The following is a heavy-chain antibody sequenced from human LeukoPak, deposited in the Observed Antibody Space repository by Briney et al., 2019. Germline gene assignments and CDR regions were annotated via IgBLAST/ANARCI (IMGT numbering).Heavy chain of an antibody. CDR3: AKERGRRYGSGSFDY. Sequence: PGGSXXXXXXXXXXTXXXYXMXWVRQAPGKGLEWVSAISGSGGSTYYADSVKGRFTISRDNSKNTLYLQMNSLRAEDTAVYYCAKERGRRYGSGSFDYWGQGTLVTVSS. CDR1: XXTXXXYX. J-gene: IGHJ4*02. D-gene: IGHD3-10*01. CDR2: ISGSGGST. V-gene: IGHV3-23*01.